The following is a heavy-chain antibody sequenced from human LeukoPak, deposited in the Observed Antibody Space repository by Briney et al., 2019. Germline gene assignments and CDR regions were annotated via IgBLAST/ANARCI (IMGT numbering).Heavy chain of an antibody. CDR2: ISWDGGST. Sequence: GGSLRLSCTVSGFTVSSNSMSWVRQAPGKGQEWVSLISWDGGSTYYADSVKGRFTISRDNSKNSLYLQMNSLRTEDTAFYYCAKGGGYGYSPFDYWGQGTLVTVSS. CDR1: GFTVSSNS. D-gene: IGHD5-18*01. V-gene: IGHV3-43*01. CDR3: AKGGGYGYSPFDY. J-gene: IGHJ4*02.